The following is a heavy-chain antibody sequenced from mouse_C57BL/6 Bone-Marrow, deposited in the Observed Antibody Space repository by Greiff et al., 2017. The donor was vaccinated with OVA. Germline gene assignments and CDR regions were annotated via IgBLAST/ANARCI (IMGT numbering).Heavy chain of an antibody. J-gene: IGHJ4*01. D-gene: IGHD2-5*01. V-gene: IGHV1-39*01. Sequence: VQLKESGPELVKPGASVKISCKASGYSFTDYNMNWVKQSNGKSLEWIGVINPNYGTTSYNQKYKGKATLTVDQSSSTAYMQLNSLTSEDSAVYYCARGTYYSNYVSYAMDYWGQGTSVTVSS. CDR3: ARGTYYSNYVSYAMDY. CDR1: GYSFTDYN. CDR2: INPNYGTT.